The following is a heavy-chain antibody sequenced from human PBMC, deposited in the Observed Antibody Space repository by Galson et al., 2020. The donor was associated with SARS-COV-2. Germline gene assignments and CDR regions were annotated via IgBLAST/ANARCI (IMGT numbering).Heavy chain of an antibody. J-gene: IGHJ6*03. CDR2: IGTAGDT. D-gene: IGHD3-10*01. CDR1: GFTFSSYD. Sequence: GGSLRLSCAASGFTFSSYDMHWVRQATGKGLEWVSAIGTAGDTYYPGSVKGRFTISRENAKNSLYLQMNSLRAGDTAVYYCARGRVTMVRGVQLYYYYYMDVWGKGTTVTVSS. V-gene: IGHV3-13*01. CDR3: ARGRVTMVRGVQLYYYYYMDV.